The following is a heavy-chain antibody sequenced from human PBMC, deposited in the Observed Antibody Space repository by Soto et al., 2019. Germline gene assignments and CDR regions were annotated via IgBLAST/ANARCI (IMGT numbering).Heavy chain of an antibody. J-gene: IGHJ5*02. D-gene: IGHD3-10*01. CDR3: ARVYGSGSYQHNWLFDT. CDR2: IYHSGST. Sequence: TLSLTCAVASCSISSSNWWRLFRHPPGNGLECIGEIYHSGSTNYNPSLKSRVTISVDKSKNQFSLKLSSVTAADTAVYYCARVYGSGSYQHNWLFDTWGQGTLVTVSS. V-gene: IGHV4-4*02. CDR1: SCSISSSNW.